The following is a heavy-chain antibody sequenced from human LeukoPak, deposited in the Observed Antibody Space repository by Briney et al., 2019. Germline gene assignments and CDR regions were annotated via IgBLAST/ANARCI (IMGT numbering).Heavy chain of an antibody. Sequence: SGGSLRLSCAASGFAFSSYWMHWVRQAPGKGLVWVSRINTDGSSTIYADSVKGRFTISRDNAKNTLYLQMNSLRAEDAAVYYCARISVVSRSGPLDYWGQGTLVTVSS. CDR1: GFAFSSYW. D-gene: IGHD3-10*01. CDR2: INTDGSST. J-gene: IGHJ4*02. CDR3: ARISVVSRSGPLDY. V-gene: IGHV3-74*01.